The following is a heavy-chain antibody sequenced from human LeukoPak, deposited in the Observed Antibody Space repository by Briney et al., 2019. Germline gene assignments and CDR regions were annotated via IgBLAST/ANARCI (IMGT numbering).Heavy chain of an antibody. CDR1: GFTFSSYG. V-gene: IGHV3-30*03. D-gene: IGHD2-2*01. CDR3: ARESTSWYFDL. J-gene: IGHJ2*01. Sequence: GRSLRLSCAASGFTFSSYGIHWGRQAPGKGLEWVAVISYLGDDQFYAESVKGRFTISRDNSKKTVFLQMNSLRAEDTAVYYCARESTSWYFDLWGRGTLVTVSS. CDR2: ISYLGDDQ.